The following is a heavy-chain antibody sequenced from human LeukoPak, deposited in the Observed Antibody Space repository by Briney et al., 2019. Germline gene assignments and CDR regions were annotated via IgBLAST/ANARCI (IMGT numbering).Heavy chain of an antibody. Sequence: ASVNVSCKASGYTFTGNYIHWVRQAPGQGLEWMGWMNPNTGETNSAQNFQGRVTLTRDTSISTAHMEVSRVRSDDTAVYFCARAGPTVTAYYYSGLDVWGQGTTVTVSS. J-gene: IGHJ6*02. V-gene: IGHV1-2*02. D-gene: IGHD4-17*01. CDR3: ARAGPTVTAYYYSGLDV. CDR1: GYTFTGNY. CDR2: MNPNTGET.